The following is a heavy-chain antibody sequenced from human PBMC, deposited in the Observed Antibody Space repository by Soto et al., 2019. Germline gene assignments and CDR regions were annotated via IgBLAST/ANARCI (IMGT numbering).Heavy chain of an antibody. CDR3: AKNQERELPRVIDF. J-gene: IGHJ4*02. CDR2: MSGSSSTT. V-gene: IGHV3-23*01. Sequence: PGGSLRLSCATSGLTLSNYAMSWVRQAPGGGLEWVSSMSGSSSTTYYADSVRGRFTISRDRSKNTLYLQMSSLRAEDTALYYCAKNQERELPRVIDFWGQGTLVTVSS. CDR1: GLTLSNYA. D-gene: IGHD1-7*01.